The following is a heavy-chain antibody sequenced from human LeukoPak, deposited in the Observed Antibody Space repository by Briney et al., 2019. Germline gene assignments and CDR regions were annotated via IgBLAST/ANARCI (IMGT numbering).Heavy chain of an antibody. D-gene: IGHD3-10*01. V-gene: IGHV4-59*01. J-gene: IGHJ4*02. Sequence: SETLSLTCTVSGGSISSYYWSWIRQPPGKGLEWIGYIYYSGSTNYNPSLKSRVTISVDTSKNQFSLKLSSVTAADTAVYYCARSDGFGVIDYWGQGTLVTVSS. CDR3: ARSDGFGVIDY. CDR2: IYYSGST. CDR1: GGSISSYY.